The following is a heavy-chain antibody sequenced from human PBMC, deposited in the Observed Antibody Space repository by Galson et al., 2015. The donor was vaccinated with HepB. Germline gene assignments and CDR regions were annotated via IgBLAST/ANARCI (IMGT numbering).Heavy chain of an antibody. CDR1: GFTFSSYW. J-gene: IGHJ4*02. CDR2: IKQDGSEK. D-gene: IGHD3-22*01. V-gene: IGHV3-7*01. Sequence: SLRLSCAASGFTFSSYWMSWVRQAPGKGLEWVANIKQDGSEKYYVDSVKGRFTISRDNAKNSLYLQMNSLRAEDTAVYYCAREGRAYYYDSSGYYYETYYFDYWGQGTLVTVSS. CDR3: AREGRAYYYDSSGYYYETYYFDY.